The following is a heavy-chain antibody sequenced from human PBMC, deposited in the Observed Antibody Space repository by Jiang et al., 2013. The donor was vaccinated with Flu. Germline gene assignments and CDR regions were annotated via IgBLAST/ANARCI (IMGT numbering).Heavy chain of an antibody. J-gene: IGHJ4*02. CDR1: GGSISSGGYS. D-gene: IGHD5-12*01. CDR3: ARGADIDGLDY. CDR2: IYHSGST. Sequence: SGLVKPSQTLSLTCAVSGGSISSGGYSWSWIRQPPGKGLEWIGYIYHSGSTYYNPSLKSRVTISVDRSKNQFSLKLSSVTAADTAVYYCARGADIDGLDYWGQGTLVTVSS. V-gene: IGHV4-30-2*01.